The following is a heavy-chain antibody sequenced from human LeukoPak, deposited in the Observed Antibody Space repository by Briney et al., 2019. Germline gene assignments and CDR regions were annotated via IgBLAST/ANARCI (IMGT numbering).Heavy chain of an antibody. CDR3: AHTDRGYYDILTGWWFDP. J-gene: IGHJ5*02. Sequence: SGPTLVNPTQTLTLTCTFSGFSLSTSGVGVGWIRQPQGKALEWLALIYWDDDKRYSPSLKSRLTITKDTSKNQVVLTMTNMEPVDTATYYCAHTDRGYYDILTGWWFDPWGQGTLVTVSS. CDR2: IYWDDDK. D-gene: IGHD3-9*01. CDR1: GFSLSTSGVG. V-gene: IGHV2-5*02.